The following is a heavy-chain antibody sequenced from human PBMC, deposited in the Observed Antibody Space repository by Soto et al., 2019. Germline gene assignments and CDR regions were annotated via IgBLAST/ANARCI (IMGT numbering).Heavy chain of an antibody. J-gene: IGHJ6*04. CDR3: ARDVGV. CDR2: IYSGGST. Sequence: EVQLVESGGGLVQRGGSLRLSCAASGITVYNNYMSWVRQAPGKGLEWVSVIYSGGSTSYADSVKGRFTISRDGSKNTVYLQMNSLRAEDTAVYYFARDVGVWGRGTTVTVSS. CDR1: GITVYNNY. V-gene: IGHV3-66*01.